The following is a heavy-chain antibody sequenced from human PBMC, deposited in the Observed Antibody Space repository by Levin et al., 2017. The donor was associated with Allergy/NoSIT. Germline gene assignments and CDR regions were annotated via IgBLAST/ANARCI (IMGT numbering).Heavy chain of an antibody. CDR3: ARDPYQLLYPAFDY. CDR1: GYTFTSYA. D-gene: IGHD2-2*02. V-gene: IGHV7-4-1*02. CDR2: INTNTGNP. J-gene: IGHJ4*02. Sequence: ASVKVSCKASGYTFTSYAMNWVRQAPGQGLEWMGWINTNTGNPTYAQGFTGRFVFSLDTSVSTAYLQISSLKAEDTAVYYCARDPYQLLYPAFDYWGQGTLVTVSS.